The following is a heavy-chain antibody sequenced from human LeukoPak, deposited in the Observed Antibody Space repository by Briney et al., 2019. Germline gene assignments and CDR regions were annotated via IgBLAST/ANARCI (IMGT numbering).Heavy chain of an antibody. CDR2: IYYSGST. Sequence: KPGGSLRLSCAASGFTFSDYYMSWIRQAPGKGLEWIGSIYYSGSTYYNPSLKSRVTISVDTSKNQFSLKLSSVTAADTAVYYCARQSEYYDFWSGHTSPFDIWGQGTMVTVSS. D-gene: IGHD3-3*01. V-gene: IGHV4-39*01. J-gene: IGHJ3*02. CDR3: ARQSEYYDFWSGHTSPFDI. CDR1: GFTFSDYY.